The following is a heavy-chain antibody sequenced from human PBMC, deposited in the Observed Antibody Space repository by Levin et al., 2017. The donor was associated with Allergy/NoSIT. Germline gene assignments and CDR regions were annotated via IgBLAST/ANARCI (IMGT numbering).Heavy chain of an antibody. CDR2: VNGDGGST. Sequence: GGSLRLSCAASGFTFSSYWMHWVRQAPGKGLVWVSRVNGDGGSTFYADSVKGRFAISRDNAKNTLYLQMNTLRAEDTAVYYCAREDATSAGWFDPWGQGTLVTVSS. CDR3: AREDATSAGWFDP. J-gene: IGHJ5*02. CDR1: GFTFSSYW. D-gene: IGHD2-2*01. V-gene: IGHV3-74*01.